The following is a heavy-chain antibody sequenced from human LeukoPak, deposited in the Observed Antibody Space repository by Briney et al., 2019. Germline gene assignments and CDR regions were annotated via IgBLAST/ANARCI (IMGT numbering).Heavy chain of an antibody. CDR2: IYYSGST. V-gene: IGHV4-39*02. D-gene: IGHD2-2*02. CDR1: GGSISSSSYY. Sequence: PSETLSLTCTVSGGSISSSSYYWGWIRQPPGKGLEWIGSIYYSGSTYYNPSLKSRVTISVDTSKNQFSLKLSSVTAADTAVYYCAREYRQLNPYYYYYGMDVWGQGTTVTVSS. J-gene: IGHJ6*02. CDR3: AREYRQLNPYYYYYGMDV.